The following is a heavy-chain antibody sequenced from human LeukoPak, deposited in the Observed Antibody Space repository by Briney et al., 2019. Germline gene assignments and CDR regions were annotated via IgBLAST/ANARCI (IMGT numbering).Heavy chain of an antibody. CDR1: GFTFSSYS. Sequence: GGSLRLSCAASGFTFSSYSMNWVRQAPGKGREGVSYISSSSSTIYYADSVKGRFTISRDNAKNSLYLQMNSLRAEDTAVYYCARRSSWDYYYYYMDVRGKGPTVTVSS. V-gene: IGHV3-48*01. J-gene: IGHJ6*03. D-gene: IGHD6-13*01. CDR3: ARRSSWDYYYYYMDV. CDR2: ISSSSSTI.